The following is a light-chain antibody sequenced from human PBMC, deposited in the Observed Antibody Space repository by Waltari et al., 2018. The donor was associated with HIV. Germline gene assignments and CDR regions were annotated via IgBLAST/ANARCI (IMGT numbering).Light chain of an antibody. CDR1: QSVSNK. CDR3: QQYNNWLT. Sequence: IVMTQSPATLSVSPGERATLSCRASQSVSNKLVWYQQKPGQAPRLLMYDASTRVTGIPARFSGSGSGTDFTLTISSLQSGDFAIYYCQQYNNWLTFGGGTKVEIK. J-gene: IGKJ4*01. CDR2: DAS. V-gene: IGKV3-15*01.